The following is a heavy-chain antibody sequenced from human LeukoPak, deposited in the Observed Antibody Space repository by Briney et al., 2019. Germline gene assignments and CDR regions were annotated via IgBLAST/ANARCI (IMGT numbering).Heavy chain of an antibody. Sequence: GGSLRLSCAASGFTFSSYAMSWVRQAPGKGLEWVSAISGSGGSTYYADSVKGRFTISRDNSRNTLYLQMNSLRAEDTAVYYCAKDRVPTTVTRSKYFQHWGQGTLVTVSS. CDR2: ISGSGGST. D-gene: IGHD4-17*01. V-gene: IGHV3-23*01. J-gene: IGHJ1*01. CDR1: GFTFSSYA. CDR3: AKDRVPTTVTRSKYFQH.